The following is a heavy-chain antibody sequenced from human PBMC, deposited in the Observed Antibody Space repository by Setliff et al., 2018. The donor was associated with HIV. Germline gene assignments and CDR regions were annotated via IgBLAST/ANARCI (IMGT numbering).Heavy chain of an antibody. Sequence: KTSETLSLTCSIYGGSLSYYYWSWLRQSPGKGLEWIGEVFDSGSVNYNPSLKSRVTISVDTSKKEFSLKLASVTAADTAVYFCARGRDCDSSRCLLRYYYNYGLDVWGQGITVTVSS. CDR2: VFDSGSV. D-gene: IGHD2-2*01. CDR1: GGSLSYYY. J-gene: IGHJ6*02. V-gene: IGHV4-34*01. CDR3: ARGRDCDSSRCLLRYYYNYGLDV.